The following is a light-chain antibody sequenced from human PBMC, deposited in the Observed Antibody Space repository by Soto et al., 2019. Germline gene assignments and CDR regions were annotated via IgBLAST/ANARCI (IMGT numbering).Light chain of an antibody. Sequence: QSVLTQPPSASGTPGQRVTISCSGSSSNIETNYVYWYQHLPGAAPKLLIYGNSNRPSGVPDRFSGSKSGTSASLAINGLQAEDEAHYYCQSYDNSLSGSWVFGGGTKVTVL. V-gene: IGLV1-47*02. CDR1: SSNIETNY. J-gene: IGLJ3*02. CDR2: GNS. CDR3: QSYDNSLSGSWV.